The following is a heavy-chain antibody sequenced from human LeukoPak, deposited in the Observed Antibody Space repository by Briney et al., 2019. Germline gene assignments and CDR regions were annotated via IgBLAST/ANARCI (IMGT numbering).Heavy chain of an antibody. D-gene: IGHD4/OR15-4a*01. CDR3: ARESFEEPGTMDH. V-gene: IGHV4-39*07. Sequence: PSETLSLTCTVSGDSISSSFYYWGWIRQPRGKGLEWIGSIYYGGGTHYNPSLKSRATIFLDTSMNQFSLRLTSVTAADTALYFCARESFEEPGTMDHWGQGTLVSVSS. CDR2: IYYGGGT. J-gene: IGHJ4*02. CDR1: GDSISSSFYY.